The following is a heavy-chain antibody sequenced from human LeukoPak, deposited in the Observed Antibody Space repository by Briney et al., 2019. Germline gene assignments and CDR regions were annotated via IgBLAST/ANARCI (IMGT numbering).Heavy chain of an antibody. CDR1: GYTFTSYG. J-gene: IGHJ3*02. D-gene: IGHD2-2*01. V-gene: IGHV1-18*01. CDR2: ISAYNGNT. Sequence: ASVKVSCKASGYTFTSYGISWVRQAPGQGLEWMGWISAYNGNTNYAQKLQGRVTMTTDTSTSTAYMELRSLRSDDTAVYYCARDDGEGSERYQLLRAFDIWGQGTMVTVSS. CDR3: ARDDGEGSERYQLLRAFDI.